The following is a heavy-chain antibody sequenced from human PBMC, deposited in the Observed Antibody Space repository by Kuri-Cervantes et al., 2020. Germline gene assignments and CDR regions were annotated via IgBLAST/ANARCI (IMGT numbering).Heavy chain of an antibody. CDR1: GYTFTTCG. Sequence: ASVKVSCKASGYTFTTCGISWVRQAPGQGLEWMGWISAYNGNTNYAQKLQGRVTMTTDTSTSTAYMELRSLRSDDTAVYYCAREARTVVTARAFDIWGQGTMVTVSS. J-gene: IGHJ3*02. V-gene: IGHV1-18*01. D-gene: IGHD2-21*02. CDR2: ISAYNGNT. CDR3: AREARTVVTARAFDI.